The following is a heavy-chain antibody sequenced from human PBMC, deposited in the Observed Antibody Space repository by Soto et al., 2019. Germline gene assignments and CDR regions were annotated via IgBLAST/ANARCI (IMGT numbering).Heavy chain of an antibody. CDR1: GFTFSSYE. CDR3: TINALYGMDV. D-gene: IGHD2-2*01. CDR2: ISSSGSTI. V-gene: IGHV3-48*03. J-gene: IGHJ6*02. Sequence: PGGSLRLSCAASGFTFSSYEMNWVRQAPGKGLEWVSYISSSGSTIYYADSVKGRFTISRDNAKNSLYLQMNSLRAEDTAVYYCTINALYGMDVWGQGTTVTVSS.